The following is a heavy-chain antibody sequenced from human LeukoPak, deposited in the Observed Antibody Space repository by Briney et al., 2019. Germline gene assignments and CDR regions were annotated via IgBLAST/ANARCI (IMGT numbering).Heavy chain of an antibody. D-gene: IGHD2-2*01. CDR1: GYSFTNYW. CDR2: IYPGDSDT. CDR3: ARRKYEMLSAFDI. Sequence: GESLKISCQGPGYSFTNYWIGWVRQMPGTGLEWMGSIYPGDSDTRYSPSFKGQVTMLADKSISTAYMQWSSLKASDTAMYYCARRKYEMLSAFDIWGQGTMVTVSS. V-gene: IGHV5-51*01. J-gene: IGHJ3*02.